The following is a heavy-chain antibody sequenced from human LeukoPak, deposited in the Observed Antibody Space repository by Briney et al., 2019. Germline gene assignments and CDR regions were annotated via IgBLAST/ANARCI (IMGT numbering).Heavy chain of an antibody. J-gene: IGHJ4*02. CDR3: ARGIAAAGTTSLNPPTYYFDY. CDR1: GYTFTSYG. D-gene: IGHD6-13*01. Sequence: ASVKVSCKASGYTFTSYGISWVRQAPGQGLEWMGWISAYNGNTNYAQKLQGRVTMTTDTSTSTAYMELRSLRSDDTAVYYCARGIAAAGTTSLNPPTYYFDYWGQGTLVTVSS. CDR2: ISAYNGNT. V-gene: IGHV1-18*01.